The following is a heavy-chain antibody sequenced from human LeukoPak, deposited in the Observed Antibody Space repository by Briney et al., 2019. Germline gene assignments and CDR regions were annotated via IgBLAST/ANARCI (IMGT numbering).Heavy chain of an antibody. CDR2: IYYSGST. D-gene: IGHD3-9*01. V-gene: IGHV4-31*03. CDR1: GGSISSGGYY. J-gene: IGHJ4*02. CDR3: ARFTSRILTGYFYYFDH. Sequence: SQTLSLTCTVSGGSISSGGYYWSWIRQHPGKGLEWIGYIYYSGSTYYNPSLKSRVTISVDTSKNQFSLKLSSVTAADTAVYYCARFTSRILTGYFYYFDHWGQGTLVTVSS.